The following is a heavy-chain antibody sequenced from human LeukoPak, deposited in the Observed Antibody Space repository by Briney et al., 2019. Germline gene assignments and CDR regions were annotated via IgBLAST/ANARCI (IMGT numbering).Heavy chain of an antibody. J-gene: IGHJ5*02. CDR2: IYYSGST. CDR1: GGSISSGGYY. D-gene: IGHD3-22*01. CDR3: ARGVLYYYDSSGRFQGWFDP. V-gene: IGHV4-31*03. Sequence: PSETLSLTRTVSGGSISSGGYYWSWIRQHPGKGLEWIGYIYYSGSTYYNPSLKSRVTISVDTSKNQFSLKLSSVTAADTAVYYCARGVLYYYDSSGRFQGWFDPWGQGTLVTVSS.